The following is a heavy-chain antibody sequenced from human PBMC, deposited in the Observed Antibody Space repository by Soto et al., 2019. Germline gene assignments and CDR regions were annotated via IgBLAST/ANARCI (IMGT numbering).Heavy chain of an antibody. CDR3: ARWGSTAMLTSRMAF. CDR2: IIPIFGAA. V-gene: IGHV1-69*13. Sequence: VKVSCKASGGTFSSYAISWVRQAPGQGLEWMGGIIPIFGAANYAQKFQGRVTITADETTSTAYMELSSLRSEDTAVYYCARWGSTAMLTSRMAFWGQGTTVTVSS. D-gene: IGHD5-18*01. J-gene: IGHJ6*02. CDR1: GGTFSSYA.